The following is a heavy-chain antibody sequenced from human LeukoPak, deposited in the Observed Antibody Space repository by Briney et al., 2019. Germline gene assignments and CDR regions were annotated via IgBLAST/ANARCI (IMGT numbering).Heavy chain of an antibody. CDR1: GFIFSSYA. CDR3: AKEDPSTVTNDY. V-gene: IGHV3-23*01. CDR2: ISGSGTTT. J-gene: IGHJ4*02. D-gene: IGHD4-17*01. Sequence: GGSLRLSCAASGFIFSSYAMTWVRQAPGRGLEWLSTISGSGTTTYYVDSVKGRFTVSRDNSKNTLYLQMNSLRAEDTAVYYCAKEDPSTVTNDYWGQGTLVTVSS.